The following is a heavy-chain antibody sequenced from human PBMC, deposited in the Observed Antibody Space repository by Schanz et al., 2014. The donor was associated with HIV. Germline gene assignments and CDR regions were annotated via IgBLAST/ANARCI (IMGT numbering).Heavy chain of an antibody. CDR2: INHSGST. D-gene: IGHD2-15*01. J-gene: IGHJ5*02. CDR3: ARGVRRDCRTPDCNTGWFDP. Sequence: QLQLQESGPGLVRPSETLSLTCSVFGGSISSSNYYWGWIRQPPGKGLEWIGEINHSGSTNYSPSPRGRVTISVDASKRQFSLNLASVTAADTAVYYCARGVRRDCRTPDCNTGWFDPWGQGTLVTVSS. CDR1: GGSISSSNYY. V-gene: IGHV4-39*07.